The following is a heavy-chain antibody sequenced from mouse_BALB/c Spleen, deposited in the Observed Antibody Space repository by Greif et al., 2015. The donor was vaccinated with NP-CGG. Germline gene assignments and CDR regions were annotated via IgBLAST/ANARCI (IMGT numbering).Heavy chain of an antibody. J-gene: IGHJ1*01. CDR3: ARQGYRYSYWYFDV. D-gene: IGHD2-14*01. V-gene: IGHV4-1*02. CDR1: GFDFSRYW. Sequence: EVQLVESGGGLVQPGGSLKLSCAASGFDFSRYWMSWVRQAPGKGLEWIGEINPDSSTINYTPSLKDKFIISRDNAKKTLYLQMSKVRSEDTALYYCARQGYRYSYWYFDVWGAGTTVTVSS. CDR2: INPDSSTI.